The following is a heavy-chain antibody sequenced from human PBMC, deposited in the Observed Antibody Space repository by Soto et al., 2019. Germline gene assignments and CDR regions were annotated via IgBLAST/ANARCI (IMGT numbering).Heavy chain of an antibody. V-gene: IGHV3-30-3*01. CDR2: ISYEGGNE. Sequence: QVQLVASGGGVVQPGGSLRLSCAASGFTFSTYAMHWVRQAPGKGQERVAVISYEGGNEYYADSVKGRFTISRDNSKNTLYLQMNSLRPEDTAVYYCARDRDTTMDYYYYGMDVWGQGTTVTVSS. J-gene: IGHJ6*02. CDR1: GFTFSTYA. D-gene: IGHD1-1*01. CDR3: ARDRDTTMDYYYYGMDV.